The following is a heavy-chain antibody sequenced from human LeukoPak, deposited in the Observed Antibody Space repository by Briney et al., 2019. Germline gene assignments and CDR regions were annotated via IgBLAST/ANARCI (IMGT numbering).Heavy chain of an antibody. CDR2: LYSSGTT. CDR3: AKERHRGVFDV. Sequence: PGGSLRLSCAASGFNSGSNYMSWVRRAPGKGLEWVSVLYSSGTTYYADSVQGRFTMSGDNSKNAVFLQMSSLRTEDTAVYYCAKERHRGVFDVWGRGTLVTVSS. J-gene: IGHJ2*01. CDR1: GFNSGSNY. D-gene: IGHD2-21*01. V-gene: IGHV3-66*01.